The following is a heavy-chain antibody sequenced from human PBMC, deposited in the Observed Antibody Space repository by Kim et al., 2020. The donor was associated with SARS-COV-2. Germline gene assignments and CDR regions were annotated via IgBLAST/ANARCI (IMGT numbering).Heavy chain of an antibody. J-gene: IGHJ4*01. V-gene: IGHV3-30*18. Sequence: GGSLRLSCAASGFTFSSYGMHWVRQAPGKGLEWVAVISYDGSNKYYADSVKGRFTISRDNSKNTLYLQMNSLRAEDTAVYYCAKDRIKDSSSSPVDYWG. D-gene: IGHD6-6*01. CDR3: AKDRIKDSSSSPVDY. CDR2: ISYDGSNK. CDR1: GFTFSSYG.